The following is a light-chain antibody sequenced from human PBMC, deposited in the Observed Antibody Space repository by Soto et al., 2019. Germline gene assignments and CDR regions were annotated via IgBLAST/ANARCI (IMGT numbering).Light chain of an antibody. CDR2: DAS. CDR3: QKYNSYSWT. CDR1: QSISSW. J-gene: IGKJ1*01. V-gene: IGKV1-5*01. Sequence: DIQMTQSPSTLSGSVVDIVTVTCRASQSISSWLAWYQQKPGKAPKLLIYDASSLESGVPSRFSGSGSGTEFTLTISSLQPDDFATYYCQKYNSYSWTFGQGTKVDIK.